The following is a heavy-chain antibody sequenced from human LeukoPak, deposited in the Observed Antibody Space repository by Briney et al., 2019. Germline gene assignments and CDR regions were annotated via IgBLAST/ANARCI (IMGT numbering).Heavy chain of an antibody. Sequence: LRLSCAASGFTFSSYAMSWVRQAPGKGLEWIGYIYYSGSTYYDPSLKSRVTISVDTSKNQFSLKLSSVTAADTAVYYCARGEVAAASDWGQGTLVTVSS. V-gene: IGHV4-30-4*08. CDR3: ARGEVAAASD. D-gene: IGHD2-15*01. J-gene: IGHJ4*02. CDR2: IYYSGST. CDR1: GFTFSSYA.